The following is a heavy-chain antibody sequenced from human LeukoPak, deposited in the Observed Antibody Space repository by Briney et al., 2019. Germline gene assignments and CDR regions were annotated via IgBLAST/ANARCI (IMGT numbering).Heavy chain of an antibody. Sequence: GGSLRLSCAASGFTFSSYWMHWVRQAPGKGLVWVAQINGDGGDTNYADSLRGRFTISRDNAKNSLYLQMNSLRAEDTAVYYCAREDWGAHFFDYWGQGTLVTVSS. CDR1: GFTFSSYW. D-gene: IGHD7-27*01. V-gene: IGHV3-74*01. J-gene: IGHJ4*02. CDR3: AREDWGAHFFDY. CDR2: INGDGGDT.